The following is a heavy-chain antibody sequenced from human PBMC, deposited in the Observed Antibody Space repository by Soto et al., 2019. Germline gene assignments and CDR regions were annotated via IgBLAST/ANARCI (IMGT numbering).Heavy chain of an antibody. CDR3: ARAIRRAARVYYYYMHV. J-gene: IGHJ6*03. D-gene: IGHD2-15*01. CDR1: GYTFTSYD. V-gene: IGHV1-8*01. Sequence: QVQLVQSGAEVKKPGASVKVSCKASGYTFTSYDINWVRQATGQGLEWIGWMNPNSGNTGYAQKFQGRVTMTRNTSISTAYMELSSLRSEDTAVYYCARAIRRAARVYYYYMHVWGKGTTVTVSS. CDR2: MNPNSGNT.